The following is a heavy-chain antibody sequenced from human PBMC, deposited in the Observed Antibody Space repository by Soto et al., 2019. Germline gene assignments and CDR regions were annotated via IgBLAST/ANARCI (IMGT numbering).Heavy chain of an antibody. CDR1: GYTFTGYY. J-gene: IGHJ5*02. D-gene: IGHD1-26*01. Sequence: GASVNVSCKASGYTFTGYYMHWVRQAPGQGLEWMGWINPNSGGTNYAQKVKGRVTMTRDTSISTAYMVLSRLRSDDTAVYYCARVPGEWELPTCGQGTLVTVSS. CDR3: ARVPGEWELPT. CDR2: INPNSGGT. V-gene: IGHV1-2*02.